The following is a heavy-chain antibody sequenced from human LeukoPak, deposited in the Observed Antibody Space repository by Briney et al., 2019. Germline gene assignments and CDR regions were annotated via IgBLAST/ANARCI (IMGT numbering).Heavy chain of an antibody. D-gene: IGHD4-17*01. CDR2: ISSSGRTI. V-gene: IGHV3-48*03. CDR1: GFTFSSYE. Sequence: GGSLRLSCAASGFTFSSYEMNWVRQAPGKGLEWVSYISSSGRTIYYADSVKGRFTISRDNAKNSLYLQMNSLRAEDTAVYHCARGGDYGDYKLVYWGQGTLVTVSS. CDR3: ARGGDYGDYKLVY. J-gene: IGHJ4*02.